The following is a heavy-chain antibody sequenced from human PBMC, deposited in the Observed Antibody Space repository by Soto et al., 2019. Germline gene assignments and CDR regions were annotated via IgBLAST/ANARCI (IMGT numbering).Heavy chain of an antibody. J-gene: IGHJ4*02. CDR2: IYYSGST. CDR1: GASVSSGSYY. Sequence: NPSETLSLTCTVSGASVSSGSYYWSWIRQPPGKGLEWIGYIYYSGSTNYNPSLKSRVTISVDTSKNQFSLKLSSVTAADTAVYYCARSPRGTMIVLGLFDYWGQGTTVIVSS. CDR3: ARSPRGTMIVLGLFDY. D-gene: IGHD3-22*01. V-gene: IGHV4-61*01.